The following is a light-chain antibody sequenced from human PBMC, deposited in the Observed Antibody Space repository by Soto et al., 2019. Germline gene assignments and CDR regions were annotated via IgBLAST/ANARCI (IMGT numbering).Light chain of an antibody. J-gene: IGKJ5*01. V-gene: IGKV3-11*01. CDR1: QSVSSY. Sequence: EIVLTQSPGTLSLSPGERATLSCRASQSVSSYLAWYQQKPGQAPRLLIYDASNRATDIPARFSGSGSGTDFTLTSSSLEPEDFAVYYCQQRSIWITFGQGGRPE. CDR3: QQRSIWIT. CDR2: DAS.